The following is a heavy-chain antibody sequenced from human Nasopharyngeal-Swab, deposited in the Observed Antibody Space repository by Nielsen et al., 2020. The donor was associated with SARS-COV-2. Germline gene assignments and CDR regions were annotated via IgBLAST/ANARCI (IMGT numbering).Heavy chain of an antibody. Sequence: ASVKVSCKASGYTFTGYYMHWVRQAPGQGLEWMGRINPNSGGTNYAQKLQGRVTMTTDTSTSTAYMELRSLRSDDTAVYYCARCEYYDFWSGYSDRPFDYWGQGTLVTVSS. V-gene: IGHV1-2*06. CDR3: ARCEYYDFWSGYSDRPFDY. CDR2: INPNSGGT. J-gene: IGHJ4*02. CDR1: GYTFTGYY. D-gene: IGHD3-3*01.